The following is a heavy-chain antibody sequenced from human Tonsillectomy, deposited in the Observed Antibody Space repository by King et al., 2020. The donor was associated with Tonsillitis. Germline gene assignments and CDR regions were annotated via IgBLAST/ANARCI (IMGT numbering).Heavy chain of an antibody. J-gene: IGHJ4*02. CDR2: IAHDGDT. CDR1: GGSVSGYS. D-gene: IGHD3-10*01. V-gene: IGHV4-59*08. Sequence: QLQESGPGLVKPSETLSLTCSVSGGSVSGYSWSWIRQPPGRGLEWIGYIAHDGDTKYKTSLKSRITISGDTSKNQVSLTLTSMTAADTAVYYCARHASYGCESYPFDCWGQGTLVTVSS. CDR3: ARHASYGCESYPFDC.